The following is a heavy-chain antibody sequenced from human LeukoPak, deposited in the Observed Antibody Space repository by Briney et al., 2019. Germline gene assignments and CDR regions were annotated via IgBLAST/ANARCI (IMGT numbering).Heavy chain of an antibody. D-gene: IGHD3-22*01. J-gene: IGHJ4*02. V-gene: IGHV4-59*01. CDR2: IYYSGST. CDR3: ASYDSSGYNY. CDR1: GGSMSSYY. Sequence: SETLSLTCTVSGGSMSSYYWNWIRQPPGKGLEWIGYIYYSGSTNYNPSLKSRVTISVDTSKNQFSLKLSSVAAADTAVYYCASYDSSGYNYWGQGTLVTVSS.